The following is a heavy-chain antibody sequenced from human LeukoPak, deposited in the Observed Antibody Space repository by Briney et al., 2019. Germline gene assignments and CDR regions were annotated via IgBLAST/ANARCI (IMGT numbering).Heavy chain of an antibody. Sequence: SETLSLTCTVSGDSISSGGYYWRWVRQHPGKGLEWIGYIYYSGSTYYNPSLKSRVTISVDTSKNQFSLKLSSVTAADTAVYYCARGNWNDVFPYYYYGMDVWGQGTTVTVSS. CDR3: ARGNWNDVFPYYYYGMDV. V-gene: IGHV4-31*03. D-gene: IGHD1-1*01. CDR2: IYYSGST. J-gene: IGHJ6*02. CDR1: GDSISSGGYY.